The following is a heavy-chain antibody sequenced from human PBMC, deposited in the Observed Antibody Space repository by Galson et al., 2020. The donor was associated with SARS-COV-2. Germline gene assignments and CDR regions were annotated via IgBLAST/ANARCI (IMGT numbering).Heavy chain of an antibody. J-gene: IGHJ5*02. CDR2: FDPEYGEP. CDR1: GYILSELC. D-gene: IGHD2-15*01. V-gene: IGHV1-24*01. CDR3: VTDLKFSRTPGWFDP. Sequence: ASVKVSCKVSGYILSELCMHWVRQAPGKGLEWMGGFDPEYGEPIYAQKFQDRVTMTEDTSTDTGYMELSGLRSEDTAVYYCVTDLKFSRTPGWFDPWGQGTLVTVSS.